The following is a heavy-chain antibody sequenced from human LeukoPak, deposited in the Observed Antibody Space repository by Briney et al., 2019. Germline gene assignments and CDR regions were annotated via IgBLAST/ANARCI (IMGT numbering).Heavy chain of an antibody. V-gene: IGHV3-7*03. CDR1: GFTFSNYW. CDR2: VKQNGSEK. D-gene: IGHD3-22*01. Sequence: PGGSLRLSCAASGFTFSNYWMTWVRQTPGKGLEWVANVKQNGSEKDYVDSVKGRFTISRDNAKNSLYLQMNSLRAEDTGVYYCARGTDYDASGYVDYWGQGTLVTVSS. CDR3: ARGTDYDASGYVDY. J-gene: IGHJ4*02.